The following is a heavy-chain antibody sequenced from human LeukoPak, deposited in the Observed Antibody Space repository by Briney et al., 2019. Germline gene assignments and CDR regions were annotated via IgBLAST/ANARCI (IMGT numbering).Heavy chain of an antibody. J-gene: IGHJ4*02. CDR2: ISSSSSYI. D-gene: IGHD5-12*01. Sequence: GGSLRLSCAASGFTFISYSMNWVRQAPGKGLEWVSSISSSSSYIYYADSVKGRFTISRDNAKKSLYLQMNSLRAEDTAVYYCARGPSGYHNTGGQGTLVTVSS. CDR1: GFTFISYS. V-gene: IGHV3-21*01. CDR3: ARGPSGYHNT.